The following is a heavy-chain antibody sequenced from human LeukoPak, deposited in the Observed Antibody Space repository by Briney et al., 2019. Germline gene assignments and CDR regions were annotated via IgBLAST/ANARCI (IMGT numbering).Heavy chain of an antibody. J-gene: IGHJ4*02. V-gene: IGHV1-2*02. D-gene: IGHD6-13*01. CDR2: INPNSGGT. CDR1: LYTFTAYY. Sequence: GASVKVSCTASLYTFTAYYMHSVREAPGQGLEWMGWINPNSGGTNYAQNFQGRVTMTRDASISTAYMELSRLTSDDTAVYYCAREQTRIWYRGDFDYWGQGTLVAVSS. CDR3: AREQTRIWYRGDFDY.